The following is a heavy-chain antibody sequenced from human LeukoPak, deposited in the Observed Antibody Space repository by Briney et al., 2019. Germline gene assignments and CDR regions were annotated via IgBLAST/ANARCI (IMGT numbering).Heavy chain of an antibody. CDR2: IDSDGSSA. V-gene: IGHV3-74*01. CDR3: ARGGIYHGFDY. D-gene: IGHD1-14*01. Sequence: GGSLRLSCAASGFTFSGYYIHWVRQAPGKGLVWVSRIDSDGSSAIYADSVKGRFTISRDNAKNTLFLQMNSLRADDTAVYYCARGGIYHGFDYWGQGTLVTVSS. J-gene: IGHJ4*02. CDR1: GFTFSGYY.